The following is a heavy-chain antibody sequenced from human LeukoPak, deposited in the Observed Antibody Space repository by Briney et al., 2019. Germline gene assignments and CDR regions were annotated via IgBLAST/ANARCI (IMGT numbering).Heavy chain of an antibody. J-gene: IGHJ3*02. D-gene: IGHD2-15*01. CDR1: GFTLSSYW. V-gene: IGHV3-7*03. Sequence: GGSLRLSCAASGFTLSSYWMSWVRQAPGKGLEWVANIKQDGSEKYYVDSVKGRFTISRDNAKNSLYLQMNSLRAEDTAVYYCARGGLNVGAFDIWGQGTMVTVSS. CDR2: IKQDGSEK. CDR3: ARGGLNVGAFDI.